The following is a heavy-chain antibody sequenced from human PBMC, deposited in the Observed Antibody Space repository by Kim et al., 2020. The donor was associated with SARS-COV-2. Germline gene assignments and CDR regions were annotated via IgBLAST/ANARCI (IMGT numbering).Heavy chain of an antibody. D-gene: IGHD2-2*01. V-gene: IGHV3-23*01. CDR1: GFTFSSYA. J-gene: IGHJ3*02. Sequence: GGSLRLSCAASGFTFSSYAMSWVRQAPGKGLEWVSAISGSGGSTYYADSVKGRFTISRDNSKNTLYLQMNSLRAEDTAVYYCAKVMGYCSSTSCYFYAFDIWGQGPMFTVSS. CDR3: AKVMGYCSSTSCYFYAFDI. CDR2: ISGSGGST.